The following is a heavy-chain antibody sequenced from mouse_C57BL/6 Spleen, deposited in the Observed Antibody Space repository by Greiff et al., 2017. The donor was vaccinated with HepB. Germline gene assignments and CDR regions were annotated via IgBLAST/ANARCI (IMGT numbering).Heavy chain of an antibody. V-gene: IGHV1-9*01. D-gene: IGHD2-4*01. CDR1: GYTFTGYW. CDR2: ILPGSGST. CDR3: ARFLYDYDAGY. J-gene: IGHJ2*01. Sequence: QVQLQQSGAELMKPGASVKLSCKATGYTFTGYWIEWVKQRPGHGLEWIGEILPGSGSTNYNAKFKGKATFTADTSSNTAYMQLSSLTTEDSAIYYCARFLYDYDAGYWGQGTTLTVSS.